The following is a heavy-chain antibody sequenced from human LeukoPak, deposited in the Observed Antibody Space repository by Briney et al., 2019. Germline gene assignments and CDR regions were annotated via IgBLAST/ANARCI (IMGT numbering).Heavy chain of an antibody. CDR3: ARGLGDNWFDP. D-gene: IGHD3-10*01. CDR1: GFTFSDFN. Sequence: PGGSLRRSCAASGFTFSDFNMSWIPPAPGKGLVWGLYISSSGSTIYYADTVKGRFTISRDNAKNSLYLQMNSLRAEDTAVYYCARGLGDNWFDPWGQGTLVTVSS. CDR2: ISSSGSTI. J-gene: IGHJ5*02. V-gene: IGHV3-11*01.